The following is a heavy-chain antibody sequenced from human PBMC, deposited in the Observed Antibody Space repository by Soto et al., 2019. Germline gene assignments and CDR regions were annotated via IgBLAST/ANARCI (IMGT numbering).Heavy chain of an antibody. V-gene: IGHV4-4*07. CDR3: ARGQRFFDWLAP. CDR2: VYSSGGT. J-gene: IGHJ5*02. D-gene: IGHD3-3*01. CDR1: GGSMSSYY. Sequence: PSETLSLTCSVSGGSMSSYYWTWIRQPAGKGLEWIGRVYSSGGTHYNSSLKSRVTISLDTSKNQFSLRLISVTAADTAVYYCARGQRFFDWLAPWGQGTLVT.